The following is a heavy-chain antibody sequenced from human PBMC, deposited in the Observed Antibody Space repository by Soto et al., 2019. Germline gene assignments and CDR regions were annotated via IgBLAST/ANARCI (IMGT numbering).Heavy chain of an antibody. CDR2: ISAYNGNT. CDR3: ARDRDYGGVDAYDI. CDR1: GYTFTGIG. J-gene: IGHJ3*02. D-gene: IGHD4-17*01. Sequence: ASVKVSCKASGYTFTGIGISWVGQAPGQGLEWMGWISAYNGNTNYAQKLQGRVTMTTDTSTSTAYMELRSLRSDDTAVYYCARDRDYGGVDAYDIWGQGTMVTVSS. V-gene: IGHV1-18*01.